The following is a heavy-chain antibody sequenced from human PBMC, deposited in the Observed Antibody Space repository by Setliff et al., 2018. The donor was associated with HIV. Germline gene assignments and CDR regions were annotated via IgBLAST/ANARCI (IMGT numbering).Heavy chain of an antibody. CDR3: ARDTCDTPSCYAGPRFVY. Sequence: GGSLRFSCAASGFTFSDYWMSWVRQAPGKGLEWVANIKQDGTDKYYVDSVRGRFTISRDNARNSLFLQMNSLRVEDTAVYYCARDTCDTPSCYAGPRFVYWGQGNLVTVS. J-gene: IGHJ4*02. V-gene: IGHV3-7*01. CDR2: IKQDGTDK. D-gene: IGHD2-2*01. CDR1: GFTFSDYW.